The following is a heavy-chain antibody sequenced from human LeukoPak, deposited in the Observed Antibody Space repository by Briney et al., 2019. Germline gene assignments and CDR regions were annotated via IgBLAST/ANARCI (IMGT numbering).Heavy chain of an antibody. CDR2: ITSSSSYI. V-gene: IGHV3-21*01. J-gene: IGHJ6*03. CDR3: ARDFYQGGDYGGDYYYYYYMDV. Sequence: PGGSLRLSCAASGFTFSTYNMNWVRQAPGKGLEWVSSITSSSSYIYYADSVKGRFTISRDNSKNTLYLQMGSLRAEDMAVYYCARDFYQGGDYGGDYYYYYYMDVWGKGTTVTISS. CDR1: GFTFSTYN. D-gene: IGHD4-23*01.